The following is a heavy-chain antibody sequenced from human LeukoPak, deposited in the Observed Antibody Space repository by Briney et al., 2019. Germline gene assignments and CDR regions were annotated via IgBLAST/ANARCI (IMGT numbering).Heavy chain of an antibody. CDR3: AKDLGTPGYNFDC. CDR1: GFTFSDYD. J-gene: IGHJ5*01. CDR2: MRYDGSNK. Sequence: GSLRLSCAASGFTFSDYDMHWVRQAPGKGLEWVAFMRYDGSNKFYADSVKGRFTISRDNSKNTLYLQMSSLRAEDTAVFYCAKDLGTPGYNFDCLGQGTLVTVSS. V-gene: IGHV3-30*02. D-gene: IGHD5-24*01.